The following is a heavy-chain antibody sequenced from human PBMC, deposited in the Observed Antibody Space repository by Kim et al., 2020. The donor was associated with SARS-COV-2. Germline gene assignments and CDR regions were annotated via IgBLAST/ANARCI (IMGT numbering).Heavy chain of an antibody. Sequence: GGSLRLSCAASGFTFSSYGMHWVRQAPGKGLEWVAVISYDGSNKYYADSVKGRFTISRDNSKNTLYLQMNSLRAEDTAVYYCAKDRFSCCSSGYYYGRDYYYGMDVWGQGTTVTVSS. D-gene: IGHD3-22*01. CDR3: AKDRFSCCSSGYYYGRDYYYGMDV. J-gene: IGHJ6*02. V-gene: IGHV3-30*18. CDR2: ISYDGSNK. CDR1: GFTFSSYG.